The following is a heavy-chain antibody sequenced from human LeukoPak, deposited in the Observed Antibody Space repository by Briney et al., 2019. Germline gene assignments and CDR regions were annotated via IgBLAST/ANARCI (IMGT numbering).Heavy chain of an antibody. V-gene: IGHV4-59*01. CDR1: GGSISSYY. J-gene: IGHJ5*02. CDR3: AXXPXTVTSHWFDP. Sequence: CTGSGGSISSYYWSWIRQPPGKGLEWIGYIYYSGSTNYNPSLKSRVTISVDTSKNQFSLRLSSVTAADTAVYYVAXXPXTVTSHWFDPWGQGTLVTVSS. CDR2: IYYSGST. D-gene: IGHD4-17*01.